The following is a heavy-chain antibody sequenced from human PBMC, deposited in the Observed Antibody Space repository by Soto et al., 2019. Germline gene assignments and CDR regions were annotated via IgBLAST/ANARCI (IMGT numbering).Heavy chain of an antibody. CDR3: ARVLRFLEWSSDYFDY. Sequence: EGQLLESGGSLVQPGGSLRLSCAASGFTFSSYAMSWVRQAPGKGLEWVSAISGSGGSTYYADSVKGRFTISRDNSKNTLYLQMNSLRAEDTAVYYCARVLRFLEWSSDYFDYWGQGTLVTVSS. CDR1: GFTFSSYA. CDR2: ISGSGGST. D-gene: IGHD3-3*01. J-gene: IGHJ4*02. V-gene: IGHV3-23*01.